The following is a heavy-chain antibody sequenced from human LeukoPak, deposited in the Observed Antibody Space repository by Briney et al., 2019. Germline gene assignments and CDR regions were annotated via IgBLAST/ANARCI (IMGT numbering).Heavy chain of an antibody. V-gene: IGHV3-7*01. CDR1: GFTFSSNW. Sequence: GGSLRLSCAASGFTFSSNWMSWVRQAPGKGLGWVANIKQDGSEKYYVDSVKGRFTISRDNAKNSLYLQMNSLRVEDTAVYYCVRDHAYWGQGTLVTVSS. CDR3: VRDHAY. CDR2: IKQDGSEK. J-gene: IGHJ4*02.